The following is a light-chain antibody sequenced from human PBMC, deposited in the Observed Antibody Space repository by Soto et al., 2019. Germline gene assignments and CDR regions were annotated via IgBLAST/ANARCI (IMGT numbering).Light chain of an antibody. CDR1: QSVSSY. CDR2: DAS. V-gene: IGKV3-11*01. J-gene: IGKJ2*01. CDR3: QQRSNWPPWT. Sequence: EIVLTQSPATLSLSPGERATLSCRASQSVSSYLAWYQQKPGQAPRLLIYDASNRATGIPARFSGSGSGIDFTLTISSLEPGDFAVYYCQQRSNWPPWTFGQGTKLEIK.